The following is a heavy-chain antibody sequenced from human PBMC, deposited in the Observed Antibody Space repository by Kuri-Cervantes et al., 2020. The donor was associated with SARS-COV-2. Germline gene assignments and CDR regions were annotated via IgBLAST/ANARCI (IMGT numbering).Heavy chain of an antibody. V-gene: IGHV4-30-4*01. J-gene: IGHJ4*02. CDR3: AREASKSSITMVRGVISGGVDY. CDR2: IYYSGST. CDR1: GGSITSGYYY. Sequence: SETLSLTCTVSGGSITSGYYYWGWIRQPPGKGLEWIGYIYYSGSTYYNPSLKSRVTISVDTSKNQFSLKLSSVTAADTAVYYCAREASKSSITMVRGVISGGVDYWGQGTLVTVSS. D-gene: IGHD3-10*01.